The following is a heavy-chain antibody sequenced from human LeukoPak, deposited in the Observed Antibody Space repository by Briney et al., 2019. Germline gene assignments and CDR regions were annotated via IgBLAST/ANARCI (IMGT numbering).Heavy chain of an antibody. V-gene: IGHV3-15*01. D-gene: IGHD3-22*01. CDR2: IKSKSDGDAR. J-gene: IGHJ4*02. CDR1: GLSFSNAW. Sequence: GGSLRLSCAASGLSFSNAWMSWVRQTPGKGLEWIGRIKSKSDGDARDYAAPIKDRITISRDDWKNTLSLEMTNLKTEDTGVYYCTTDPRYYYDSSASFFDYWGQGTLVTVSS. CDR3: TTDPRYYYDSSASFFDY.